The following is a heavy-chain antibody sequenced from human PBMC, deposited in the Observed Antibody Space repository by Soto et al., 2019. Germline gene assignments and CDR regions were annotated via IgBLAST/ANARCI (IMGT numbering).Heavy chain of an antibody. D-gene: IGHD3-3*01. CDR3: AASTYYDFNWFDP. V-gene: IGHV4-34*01. J-gene: IGHJ5*02. CDR2: INHSGST. Sequence: SETLSLTCAVYGGSFSGYYWSWIRQPPGKGLEWIGEINHSGSTNYNPSLKSRVTISVDTSKNQFSLKLSSVTAADTAVYYCAASTYYDFNWFDPWGQGTPVTVSS. CDR1: GGSFSGYY.